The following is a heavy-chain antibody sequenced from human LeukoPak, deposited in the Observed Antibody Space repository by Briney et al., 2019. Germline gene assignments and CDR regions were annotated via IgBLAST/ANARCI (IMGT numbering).Heavy chain of an antibody. Sequence: PGGSLRLSCAASGFTFSSYAMSWVRQAPGKGLEWVSGISGSGGSTYYADSVKGRFTISRGNSKNTLYLQMNSLRAEDTAVYYCAKRSSGYDLVPGFFYYYMDVWGEGTTVTVSS. V-gene: IGHV3-23*01. D-gene: IGHD5-12*01. CDR2: ISGSGGST. CDR3: AKRSSGYDLVPGFFYYYMDV. J-gene: IGHJ6*03. CDR1: GFTFSSYA.